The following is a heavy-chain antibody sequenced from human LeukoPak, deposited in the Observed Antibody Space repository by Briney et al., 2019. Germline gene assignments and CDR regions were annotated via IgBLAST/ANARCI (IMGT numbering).Heavy chain of an antibody. D-gene: IGHD2-2*01. CDR2: INPNSGGT. CDR1: GYTFTGYY. Sequence: VASVKVSCKASGYTFTGYYMYWVRQAPGQGLEWMGWINPNSGGTNYAQKFQGRVTMTRDTSISTAYMELSRLRSDDTAVYYCARTHCSSTSCYPFFGYWGQGILVTVSS. V-gene: IGHV1-2*02. CDR3: ARTHCSSTSCYPFFGY. J-gene: IGHJ4*02.